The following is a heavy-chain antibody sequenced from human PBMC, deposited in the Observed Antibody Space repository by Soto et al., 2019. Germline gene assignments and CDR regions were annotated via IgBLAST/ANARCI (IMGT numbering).Heavy chain of an antibody. Sequence: PGGSMRLSCAAPGFNFNIHALHWIRQAPGEGLEWVAVMSPGGNSQYYADSVKGRFTISRDTSKSTLYLQMTSLKASDSAIYYCTRVPLAGTGTRWVFDSWGQGTQVTVSS. D-gene: IGHD1-1*01. CDR1: GFNFNIHA. CDR3: TRVPLAGTGTRWVFDS. V-gene: IGHV3-30-3*01. CDR2: MSPGGNSQ. J-gene: IGHJ4*02.